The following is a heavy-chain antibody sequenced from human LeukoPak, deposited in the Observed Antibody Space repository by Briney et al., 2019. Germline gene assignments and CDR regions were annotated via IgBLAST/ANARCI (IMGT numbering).Heavy chain of an antibody. Sequence: GGSLRLSCAASGFSFSSYGLPWVRQAPGKGLEWVSYISSSSSTIYYADSVKGRFTISRDNAKNSLYLQMNSLRAEDTAVYYCARGPLVWFGELPGDYWGQGTLVTVSS. CDR1: GFSFSSYG. D-gene: IGHD3-10*01. J-gene: IGHJ4*02. CDR3: ARGPLVWFGELPGDY. V-gene: IGHV3-48*01. CDR2: ISSSSSTI.